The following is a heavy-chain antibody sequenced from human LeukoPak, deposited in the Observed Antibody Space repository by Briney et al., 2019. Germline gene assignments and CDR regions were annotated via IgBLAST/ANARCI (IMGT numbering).Heavy chain of an antibody. Sequence: GGSLRLSCAASGFTFSSYGMHWVRQAPGKGLEWVAVISYDGSNKYYADSVKGRFTISRDNSKNTLYLQMNSLRAEDTAVYYCAREVVTMEGTNWFDPWGQGTLVTVSS. CDR1: GFTFSSYG. V-gene: IGHV3-30*03. CDR2: ISYDGSNK. J-gene: IGHJ5*02. D-gene: IGHD3-3*01. CDR3: AREVVTMEGTNWFDP.